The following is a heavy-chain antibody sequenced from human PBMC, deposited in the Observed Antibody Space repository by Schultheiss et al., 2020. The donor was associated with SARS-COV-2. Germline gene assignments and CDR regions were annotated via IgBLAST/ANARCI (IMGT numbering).Heavy chain of an antibody. J-gene: IGHJ6*02. V-gene: IGHV3-49*04. Sequence: GGSLRLSCAASGFTFSSYAMSWVRQAPGKGLEWVGFIRSKAYGGTTEYAASVKGRFTISRDDSKSIAYLQMNSLKTEDTAVYYCSRVRGMVRGVINLYGMDVWGQGTTVTVSS. CDR1: GFTFSSYA. CDR2: IRSKAYGGTT. D-gene: IGHD3-10*01. CDR3: SRVRGMVRGVINLYGMDV.